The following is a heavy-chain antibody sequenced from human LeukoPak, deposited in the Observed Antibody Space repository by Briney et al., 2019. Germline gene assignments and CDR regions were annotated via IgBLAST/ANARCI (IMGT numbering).Heavy chain of an antibody. CDR2: MYYSGST. J-gene: IGHJ5*02. Sequence: KTSETLSLTCTVSGGSISSGDYYWSWIRQPPGKGLEWVGYMYYSGSTYYNPSLKSRVTISVDTPKNQCSLQLSSVTAADTAVYYCARPYYYDSRIDPWGQGTLVTVSS. CDR1: GGSISSGDYY. D-gene: IGHD3-22*01. CDR3: ARPYYYDSRIDP. V-gene: IGHV4-30-4*01.